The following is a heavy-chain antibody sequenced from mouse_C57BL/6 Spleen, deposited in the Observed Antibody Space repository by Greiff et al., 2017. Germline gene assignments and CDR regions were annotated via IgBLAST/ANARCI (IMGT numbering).Heavy chain of an antibody. V-gene: IGHV1-82*01. Sequence: VQLQQSGPELVKPGASVKISCKASGYAFSSSWMNWVKQRPGKGLEWIGRIYPGDGDTNYNGKFKGKATLTADKSSSTAYMQLSSLTSEDSAVYFCAGGAAGAMDYWGQGTSVTVSS. CDR1: GYAFSSSW. CDR2: IYPGDGDT. J-gene: IGHJ4*01. CDR3: AGGAAGAMDY.